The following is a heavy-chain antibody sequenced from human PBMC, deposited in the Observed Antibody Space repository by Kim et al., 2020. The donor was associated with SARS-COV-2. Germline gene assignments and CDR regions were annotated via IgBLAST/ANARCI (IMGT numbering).Heavy chain of an antibody. CDR2: IIPIFGTA. CDR1: GGTFSSYA. CDR3: ARDRDDILTGYYAFDI. J-gene: IGHJ3*02. V-gene: IGHV1-69*13. Sequence: SVKVSCKASGGTFSSYAISWVRQAPGQGLEWMGGIIPIFGTANYAQKFQGRVTITADESTSTAYMELSSLRSEDTAVYYCARDRDDILTGYYAFDIWGPGTMVSVSS. D-gene: IGHD3-9*01.